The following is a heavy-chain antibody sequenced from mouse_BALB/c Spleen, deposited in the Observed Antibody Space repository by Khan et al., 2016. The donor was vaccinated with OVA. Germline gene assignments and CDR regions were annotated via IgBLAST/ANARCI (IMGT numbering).Heavy chain of an antibody. CDR2: ISYSGST. J-gene: IGHJ2*01. Sequence: EVQLQESGPGLVKPSQSLSLTCTVTGYSITSGYGWNWIRQFPGNKLEWMGYISYSGSTNYNPSLKSRISFTRDTSKNQSFLQLNSVTTEDTATYYCARAGRIKYWGQGTTLTVSS. D-gene: IGHD1-1*01. V-gene: IGHV3-2*02. CDR3: ARAGRIKY. CDR1: GYSITSGYG.